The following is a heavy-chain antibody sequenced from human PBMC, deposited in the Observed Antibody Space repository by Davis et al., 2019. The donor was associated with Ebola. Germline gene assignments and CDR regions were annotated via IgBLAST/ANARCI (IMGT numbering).Heavy chain of an antibody. CDR1: GFTFSNYN. D-gene: IGHD4-17*01. J-gene: IGHJ6*02. CDR3: ARAGGSTTLTAPSMDV. CDR2: ISDDSSST. V-gene: IGHV3-48*04. Sequence: GESLKISCAVSGFTFSNYNMNWVRQTPGKGLEWVSHISDDSSSTYYADSVKGRFTISRDNAKNSLYLQMNSLRAEDTAVYYCARAGGSTTLTAPSMDVWGQGTTVTVSS.